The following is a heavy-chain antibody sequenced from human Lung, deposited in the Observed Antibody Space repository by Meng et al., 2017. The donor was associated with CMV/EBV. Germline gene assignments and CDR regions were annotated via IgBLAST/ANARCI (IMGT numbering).Heavy chain of an antibody. D-gene: IGHD3/OR15-3a*01. CDR1: GYTFTGYN. CDR3: ARLFHTSLGTNYYYGMDV. Sequence: ASVKVSXKASGYTFTGYNIHWVRQAPGQGLEWMRWINPNTGDTNYAQKFQGRVTLTGDTSISTAYMELSRLKSDDTAVFFCARLFHTSLGTNYYYGMDVWGQGXTVTVSS. V-gene: IGHV1-2*02. CDR2: INPNTGDT. J-gene: IGHJ6*02.